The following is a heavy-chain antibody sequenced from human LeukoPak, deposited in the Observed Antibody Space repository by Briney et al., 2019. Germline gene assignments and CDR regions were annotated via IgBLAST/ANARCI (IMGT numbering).Heavy chain of an antibody. Sequence: GGSLRLSCAASGFTFSSYGMHWVRQAPGKGLEWVAFIRYDGSNKYYADSVKGRFTISRDNSKNTLYLQMNSLRAEDTAVYYCAKDGGPTSYFQHWGQGTLVTVSS. D-gene: IGHD3-16*01. J-gene: IGHJ1*01. CDR2: IRYDGSNK. CDR1: GFTFSSYG. CDR3: AKDGGPTSYFQH. V-gene: IGHV3-30*02.